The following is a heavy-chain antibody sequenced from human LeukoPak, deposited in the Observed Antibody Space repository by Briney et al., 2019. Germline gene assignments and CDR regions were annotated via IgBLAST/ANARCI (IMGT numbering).Heavy chain of an antibody. CDR2: INHSGST. Sequence: HPSERLSLTCAVYGGSFSGYYWSLIRQPPGKGLEWIGEINHSGSTNYNPSLKSRVTISVDTSKNQFSLKLSSVTAADTAVYYCARHGRGYSGLRRGGYYYYYMDVWGKGTTVTISS. CDR3: ARHGRGYSGLRRGGYYYYYMDV. D-gene: IGHD5-12*01. J-gene: IGHJ6*03. CDR1: GGSFSGYY. V-gene: IGHV4-34*01.